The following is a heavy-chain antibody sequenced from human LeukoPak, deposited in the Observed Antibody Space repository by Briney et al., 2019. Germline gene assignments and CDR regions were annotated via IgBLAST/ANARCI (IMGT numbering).Heavy chain of an antibody. D-gene: IGHD6-19*01. CDR2: FDPEDGET. CDR1: GYTLTDLS. Sequence: ASVKVSCKVSGYTLTDLSMHWVRQAPGKGLEWMGGFDPEDGETIYAQKFQGRVTMTEDTSTDTAYMELSSLRSEDTAVYYCARLGLTYSSGWLGSYYYYGMDVWGQGTKVTVSS. CDR3: ARLGLTYSSGWLGSYYYYGMDV. J-gene: IGHJ6*02. V-gene: IGHV1-24*01.